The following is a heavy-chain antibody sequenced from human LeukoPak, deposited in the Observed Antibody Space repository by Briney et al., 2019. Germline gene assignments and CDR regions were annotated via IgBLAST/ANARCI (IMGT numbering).Heavy chain of an antibody. CDR1: GGSISSYY. CDR3: ARAVLRFLEWSPWFDP. Sequence: SETLSLTCTVSGGSISSYYWSWIRQPPGKGLEWIGYIYYSGSTNYNPSLKSRVTISVDTSKNQFSLKLSSVTAADAAVYYCARAVLRFLEWSPWFDPWGQGTLVTVSS. V-gene: IGHV4-59*01. D-gene: IGHD3-3*01. CDR2: IYYSGST. J-gene: IGHJ5*02.